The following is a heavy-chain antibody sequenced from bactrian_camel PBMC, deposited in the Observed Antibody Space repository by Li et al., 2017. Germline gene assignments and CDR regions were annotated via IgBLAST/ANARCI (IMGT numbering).Heavy chain of an antibody. Sequence: VQLVESGGGTVQTGESLRLSCAASGLTFSSYWMHWVRQAPGKGLECVAAISAGGSTYYADSVKGRFIISRDNAKNILYLQMNCLKTEDTAVYYFVGGMGWNYWGQGTQVTVS. D-gene: IGHD5*01. CDR3: VGGMGWNY. V-gene: IGHV3S6*01. CDR1: GLTFSSYW. J-gene: IGHJ4*01. CDR2: ISAGGST.